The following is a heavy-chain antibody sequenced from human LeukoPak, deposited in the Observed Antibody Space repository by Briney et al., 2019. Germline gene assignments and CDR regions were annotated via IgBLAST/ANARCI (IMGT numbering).Heavy chain of an antibody. CDR2: INHSGST. Sequence: SETLSLTCAVYGGSFSGYYWSWIRQPPGKGLEWIGEINHSGSTNYNPSLKSRVTISVDTSKNQFSLKLSSVTAADTAVYYCARRRLRVGATTSWGQGTLVTVSS. V-gene: IGHV4-34*01. D-gene: IGHD1-26*01. CDR3: ARRRLRVGATTS. CDR1: GGSFSGYY. J-gene: IGHJ5*02.